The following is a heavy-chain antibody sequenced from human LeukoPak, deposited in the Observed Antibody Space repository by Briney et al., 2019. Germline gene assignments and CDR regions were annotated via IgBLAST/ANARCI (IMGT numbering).Heavy chain of an antibody. CDR2: IIPIFGTA. CDR1: GYTFTGYY. D-gene: IGHD5-24*01. J-gene: IGHJ4*02. CDR3: ARDLVSWRDGYNSFFDY. V-gene: IGHV1-69*13. Sequence: ASVKVSCKASGYTFTGYYMHWVRQAPGQGLEWMGGIIPIFGTANYAQKFQGRVTITADESTSTAYMELSSLRSEDTAVYYCARDLVSWRDGYNSFFDYWGQGTLVTVSS.